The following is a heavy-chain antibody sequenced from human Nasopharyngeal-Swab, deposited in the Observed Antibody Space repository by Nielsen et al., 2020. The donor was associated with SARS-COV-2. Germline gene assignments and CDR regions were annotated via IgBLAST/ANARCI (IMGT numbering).Heavy chain of an antibody. J-gene: IGHJ5*02. CDR1: GYTFTSYA. CDR3: ARKVAAADLHNWFDP. CDR2: INTNTGNP. V-gene: IGHV7-4-1*02. Sequence: ASVKVSCKASGYTFTSYAMNWVRQAPGQGLEWMGWINTNTGNPTYAQGFTGRFVFSLDTSVSTAYLQISSLKAEDTAVYYCARKVAAADLHNWFDPWGQGTLVTVSS. D-gene: IGHD6-13*01.